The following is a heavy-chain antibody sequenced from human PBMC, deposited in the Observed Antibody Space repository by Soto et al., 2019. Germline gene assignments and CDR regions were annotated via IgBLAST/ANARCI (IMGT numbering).Heavy chain of an antibody. J-gene: IGHJ5*01. CDR3: AKGPDGSGYYHNWFDS. CDR1: GFSFSDYD. D-gene: IGHD3-22*01. Sequence: EVHLLESGGALVQPGGSLTLSCAASGFSFSDYDMSWVRQAPGKGLEWVSSISRTGDSAYYADSVKGRLAISRDRSKNRLSLQMNSLRVEDTAVYYCAKGPDGSGYYHNWFDSWGQGTLITVSS. CDR2: ISRTGDSA. V-gene: IGHV3-23*01.